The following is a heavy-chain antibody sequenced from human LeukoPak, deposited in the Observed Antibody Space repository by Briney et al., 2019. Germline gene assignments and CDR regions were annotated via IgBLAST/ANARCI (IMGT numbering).Heavy chain of an antibody. CDR1: GFTFSSYS. V-gene: IGHV3-21*01. J-gene: IGHJ4*02. Sequence: GGSLRLSCAASGFTFSSYSMNWVRQAPGKGLEWVSSISSSSYIYYSDSVKGRFTISRDNAKNSLYLQMSSLRAEDTAVYYCARGESVTIFGVVISDFDSGSTGLSPYWGQGTLVTVSS. D-gene: IGHD3-3*01. CDR2: ISSSSYI. CDR3: ARGESVTIFGVVISDFDSGSTGLSPY.